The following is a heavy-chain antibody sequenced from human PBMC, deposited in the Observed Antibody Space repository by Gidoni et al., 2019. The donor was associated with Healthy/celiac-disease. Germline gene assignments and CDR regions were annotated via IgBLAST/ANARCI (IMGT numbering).Heavy chain of an antibody. CDR2: ISSSSSYI. J-gene: IGHJ4*02. CDR3: AREKVRGGYFDY. CDR1: GFTFSSYS. V-gene: IGHV3-21*01. Sequence: EVQLVESGGGLVKPGGSLRLSCAASGFTFSSYSMNWVRQAPGKGLEWVSSISSSSSYIYYADSVKGRFTISRDNAKNSLYLQMNSLRAEDTAVYYCAREKVRGGYFDYWGQGTLVTVSS.